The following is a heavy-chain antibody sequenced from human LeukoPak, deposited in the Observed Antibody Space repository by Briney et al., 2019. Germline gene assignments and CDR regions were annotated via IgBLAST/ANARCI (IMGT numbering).Heavy chain of an antibody. CDR2: VSAYADDT. Sequence: GASVKVSCKASGYTFISYGISWVRQAPGQGPEWRGWVSAYADDTNYVQKFQGRVTMTTDTSTSTAYMELRSLRSDDTAVYYCARDCIGCHGFDYWGQGTLVTVSS. D-gene: IGHD2-15*01. CDR3: ARDCIGCHGFDY. CDR1: GYTFISYG. J-gene: IGHJ4*02. V-gene: IGHV1-18*01.